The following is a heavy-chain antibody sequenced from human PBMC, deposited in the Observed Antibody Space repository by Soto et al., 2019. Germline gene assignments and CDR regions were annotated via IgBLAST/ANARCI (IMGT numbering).Heavy chain of an antibody. J-gene: IGHJ4*02. Sequence: PSETLSLTCTVSGGSISSGDYYWSWIRQPPGKGLEWIGYIYYSGSTYYNPSLKSRVTISVDTSKNQFSLKLSSVTAADTAVYYCARALNYYDSSRVHFDYWGQGTLVTVSS. CDR3: ARALNYYDSSRVHFDY. CDR2: IYYSGST. D-gene: IGHD3-22*01. V-gene: IGHV4-30-4*01. CDR1: GGSISSGDYY.